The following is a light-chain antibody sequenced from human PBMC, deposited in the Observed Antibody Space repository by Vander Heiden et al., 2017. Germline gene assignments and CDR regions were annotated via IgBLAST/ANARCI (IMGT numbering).Light chain of an antibody. CDR2: DVS. Sequence: EIVLTQSPATLSLSPGERAPLSCRASQRVSSYLAWYQQKPGQAPRLLIYDVSNRATGIPARFSGSGSGTDFTLTISSLEPEDFAVYYCQQRSNWPPDTFGGGTKVEIK. CDR3: QQRSNWPPDT. CDR1: QRVSSY. V-gene: IGKV3-11*01. J-gene: IGKJ4*01.